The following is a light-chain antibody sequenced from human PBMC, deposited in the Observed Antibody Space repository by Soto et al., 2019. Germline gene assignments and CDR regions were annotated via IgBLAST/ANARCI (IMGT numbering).Light chain of an antibody. CDR3: SSYAGSNNYV. Sequence: QSALTQPPSASGSPGQSVTLSCTGTSSDVGGYNYVSWYQQHPGKAPKLIIYEVNKRPSGVPDRFSGSKSGNTASLTVSGLQAEDEADYSCSSYAGSNNYVFGTGTKLTVL. CDR2: EVN. V-gene: IGLV2-8*01. J-gene: IGLJ1*01. CDR1: SSDVGGYNY.